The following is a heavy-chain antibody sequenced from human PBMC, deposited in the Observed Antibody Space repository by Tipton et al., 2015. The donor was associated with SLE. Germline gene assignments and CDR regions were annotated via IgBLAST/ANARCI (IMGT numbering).Heavy chain of an antibody. CDR3: ARGGAVAAYYYYSMDV. CDR1: GGSISSYY. V-gene: IGHV4-59*01. Sequence: TLSLTCTVSGGSISSYYWSWIRQPPGKGLEWIGYIYYSGSTNYNPSLKSRVTISVDTSKNQFSLKLSSVTAADTAVYYCARGGAVAAYYYYSMDVWGQGTTVTVSS. J-gene: IGHJ6*02. D-gene: IGHD6-19*01. CDR2: IYYSGST.